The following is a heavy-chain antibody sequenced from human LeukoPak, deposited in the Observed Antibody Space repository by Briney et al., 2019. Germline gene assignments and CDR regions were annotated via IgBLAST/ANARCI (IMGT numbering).Heavy chain of an antibody. CDR3: ARVAEAAAFDS. J-gene: IGHJ4*02. CDR1: GFTFSTYS. D-gene: IGHD6-13*01. Sequence: GGSLRLSCAASGFTFSTYSMNWVRQAPGKGLEWVSSISSNSRYIYYADSMWGRFTISRDNAKNSLYLQMNSLKPEDTAVYYCARVAEAAAFDSWGQGTLVTVSS. CDR2: ISSNSRYI. V-gene: IGHV3-21*06.